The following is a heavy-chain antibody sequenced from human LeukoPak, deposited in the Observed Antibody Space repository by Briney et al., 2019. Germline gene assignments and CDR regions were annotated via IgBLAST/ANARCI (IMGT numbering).Heavy chain of an antibody. D-gene: IGHD6-19*01. J-gene: IGHJ4*02. CDR3: ARDGGIAVAGPVAFDY. CDR1: GFTFSSSW. Sequence: GGSLRLSCAASGFTFSSSWMHWVCQAPEKGLEWVADIKCDGSEKYYVDSVKGRFTISRDNAKNSLYLQMNSLRAEDTAVYYCARDGGIAVAGPVAFDYWGQGTLVTVSS. CDR2: IKCDGSEK. V-gene: IGHV3-52*01.